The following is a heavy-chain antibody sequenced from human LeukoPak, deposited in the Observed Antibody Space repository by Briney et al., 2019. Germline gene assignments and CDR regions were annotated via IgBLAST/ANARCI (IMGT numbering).Heavy chain of an antibody. CDR1: GGTFSSYA. CDR2: IIPIFGTA. CDR3: ARARDYYDSSGYYCLDY. D-gene: IGHD3-22*01. Sequence: GASVKVSCKASGGTFSSYAISWVRQAPGQGLEWMGGIIPIFGTANYAQKFQGRVTITADESTSTAYMELSSLRSEDTAVYYCARARDYYDSSGYYCLDYWGQGTLVTVSS. V-gene: IGHV1-69*13. J-gene: IGHJ4*02.